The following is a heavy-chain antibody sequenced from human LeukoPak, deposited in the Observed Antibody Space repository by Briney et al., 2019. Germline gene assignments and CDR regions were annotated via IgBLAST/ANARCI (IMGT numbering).Heavy chain of an antibody. CDR2: VHPDTGYA. CDR1: GYPFTTYE. D-gene: IGHD1-14*01. V-gene: IGHV1-8*01. CDR3: ARGPRNDP. Sequence: GASVKVSCKTSGYPFTTYEINWVRQAAGQGLEWMGWVHPDTGYADYAQKSQGRVTMTSDTSISTAYMELSSLRSDDTAVYFCARGPRNDPWGQGTLVTVSS. J-gene: IGHJ5*02.